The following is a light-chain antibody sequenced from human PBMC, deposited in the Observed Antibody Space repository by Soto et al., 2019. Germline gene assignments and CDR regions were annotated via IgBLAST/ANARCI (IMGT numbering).Light chain of an antibody. Sequence: QSALTQPPSASGTPGQRVTISCSGSNSNIGSYTVNWYQQLPGTAPKLLMYSSNQRPSGVPDRFSGSKSGTSASLAISGLQSEDEADYYCAAWDDRLKGVVFGGGTKLTVL. CDR1: NSNIGSYT. V-gene: IGLV1-44*01. CDR3: AAWDDRLKGVV. CDR2: SSN. J-gene: IGLJ2*01.